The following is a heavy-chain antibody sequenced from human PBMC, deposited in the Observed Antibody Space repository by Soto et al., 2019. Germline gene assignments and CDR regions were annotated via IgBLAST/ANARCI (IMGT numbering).Heavy chain of an antibody. Sequence: GGSLRLSCAASGFTFSSYSMNWVRQAPGKGLEWVSSISSSSSYIYYADSVKGRFTISRDNAKNSLYLQMNSLRAEDTAVYYCARVGSGGSSWYPPSYYYYMDVWGKGTTVTVSS. CDR3: ARVGSGGSSWYPPSYYYYMDV. V-gene: IGHV3-21*01. CDR1: GFTFSSYS. D-gene: IGHD6-13*01. CDR2: ISSSSSYI. J-gene: IGHJ6*03.